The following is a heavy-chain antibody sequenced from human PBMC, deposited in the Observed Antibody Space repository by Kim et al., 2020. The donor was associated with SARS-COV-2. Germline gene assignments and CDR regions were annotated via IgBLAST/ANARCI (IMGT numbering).Heavy chain of an antibody. Sequence: GGSLRLSCAASGFTFSSYAMHWVRQAPGKGLEWVAVISYDGSNKYYADSVKGRFTISRDNSKNTLYLQMNSLRAEDTAVYYCARSTKRTGTTKTNWFDPWGQGTLVTVSS. CDR3: ARSTKRTGTTKTNWFDP. J-gene: IGHJ5*02. D-gene: IGHD1-1*01. V-gene: IGHV3-30-3*01. CDR1: GFTFSSYA. CDR2: ISYDGSNK.